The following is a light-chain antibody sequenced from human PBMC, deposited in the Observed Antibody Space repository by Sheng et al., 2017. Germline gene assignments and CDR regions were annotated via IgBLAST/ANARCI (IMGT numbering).Light chain of an antibody. Sequence: QSALTQPASVSGSPGQSITISCTGTTNDIGGYNFVSWYQQHPGKAPKLMIYDVSNRPSGVSNRFSGSKSANTASLTISGLQAEDEADYYCSSYTSSNNHVVFGGGTKLTVL. CDR1: TNDIGGYNF. J-gene: IGLJ2*01. CDR3: SSYTSSNNHVV. CDR2: DVS. V-gene: IGLV2-14*03.